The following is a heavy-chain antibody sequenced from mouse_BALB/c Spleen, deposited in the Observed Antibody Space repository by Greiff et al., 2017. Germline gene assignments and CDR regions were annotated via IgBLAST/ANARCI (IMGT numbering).Heavy chain of an antibody. D-gene: IGHD1-1*01. CDR3: ARQSTTVPFAY. V-gene: IGHV5-12-2*01. CDR1: GFTFSSYT. J-gene: IGHJ3*01. Sequence: EVKVVESGGGLVQPGGSLKLSCAASGFTFSSYTMSWVRQTPEKRLEWVAYISNGGGSTYYPDTVKGRFTISRDNAKNTLYLQMSSLKSEDTAMYYCARQSTTVPFAYWGQGTLVTVSA. CDR2: ISNGGGST.